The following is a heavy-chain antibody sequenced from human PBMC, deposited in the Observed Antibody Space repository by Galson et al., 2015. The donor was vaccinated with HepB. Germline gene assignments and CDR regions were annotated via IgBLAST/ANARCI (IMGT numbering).Heavy chain of an antibody. CDR1: GYTFTKYG. D-gene: IGHD6-25*01. Sequence: SVKVSCKASGYTFTKYGISWVRQAPGQGLEWMGWINTYNGDTDYVQKLQGRVTMTTDTFTNTAYMDLTSLKSDDTAMYYCARDATIADGSYWGQGTPVTVSS. CDR2: INTYNGDT. CDR3: ARDATIADGSY. V-gene: IGHV1-18*04. J-gene: IGHJ4*02.